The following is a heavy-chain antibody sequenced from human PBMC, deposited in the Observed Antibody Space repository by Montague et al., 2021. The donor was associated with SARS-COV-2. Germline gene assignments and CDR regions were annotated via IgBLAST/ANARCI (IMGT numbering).Heavy chain of an antibody. CDR2: INYSGST. V-gene: IGHV4-59*01. D-gene: IGHD6-13*01. CDR3: ARAPIYRSSWYAYFDY. J-gene: IGHJ4*02. CDR1: GDSMNNYY. Sequence: SETLSLTCTVPGDSMNNYYWSWIRQPPGKGLEWIGYINYSGSTHXXPSLQSRVTLSKDTSKNQFSLRLTSVTAADTAMYFCARAPIYRSSWYAYFDYWGQGTLVTVSS.